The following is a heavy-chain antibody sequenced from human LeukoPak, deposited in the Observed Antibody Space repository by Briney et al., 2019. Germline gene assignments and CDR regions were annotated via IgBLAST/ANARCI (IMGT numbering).Heavy chain of an antibody. J-gene: IGHJ4*02. Sequence: GEALKISCKGSGYSFTSYWIGWVRQMPGKGLEWMGIIYPGDSDTRYSPSFQGQVTISADTSINTAYLQWSSLKASDTAMYYCARPYRGGYADGGYYFDYWGQGTLVTVSS. V-gene: IGHV5-51*01. D-gene: IGHD1-26*01. CDR3: ARPYRGGYADGGYYFDY. CDR1: GYSFTSYW. CDR2: IYPGDSDT.